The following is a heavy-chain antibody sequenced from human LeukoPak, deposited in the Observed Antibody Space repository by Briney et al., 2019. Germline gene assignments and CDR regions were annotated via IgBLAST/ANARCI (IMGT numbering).Heavy chain of an antibody. CDR1: GFTLSSHS. V-gene: IGHV3-21*01. CDR2: ISSGSDHI. D-gene: IGHD2-15*01. Sequence: PGGSLRLSCVASGFTLSSHSMNWVRQAPGKGLEWVASISSGSDHIYYADSVMGRFTISRDNARNSLYLQIDSLRVGDTAEFYCARCRDGNCYHSDDHWGQGTLVTVSS. CDR3: ARCRDGNCYHSDDH. J-gene: IGHJ5*02.